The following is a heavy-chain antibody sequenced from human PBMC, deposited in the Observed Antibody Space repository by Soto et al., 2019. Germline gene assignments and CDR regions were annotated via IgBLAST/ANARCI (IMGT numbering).Heavy chain of an antibody. CDR2: IMKDGSVK. D-gene: IGHD3-10*01. V-gene: IGHV3-7*01. J-gene: IGHJ4*01. Sequence: GGSLRLSCAASGFTFGSYCMSWVRQTPGKGLEWLGTIMKDGSVKKYVDSVKGRFTVSRDNAKNSLYLQMDSLRVEDTAVYYCARDSGYDSGSSVNHYLDYWGHGTLVTVSS. CDR3: ARDSGYDSGSSVNHYLDY. CDR1: GFTFGSYC.